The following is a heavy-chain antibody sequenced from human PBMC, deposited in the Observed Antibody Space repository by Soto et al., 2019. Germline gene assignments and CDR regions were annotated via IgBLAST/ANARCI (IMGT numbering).Heavy chain of an antibody. CDR3: ARDTPPTDY. J-gene: IGHJ4*02. Sequence: QVQLVQSGAEVKKPGASVKVSCKTSGYTFTSYHIIWVRQAPGQGLEWMGWISAYNTNTNYVQKCQGRVTMTTDTLTSTAYMELRSLRSDDTAVYYCARDTPPTDYWGQGTLVTVSS. V-gene: IGHV1-18*01. CDR1: GYTFTSYH. CDR2: ISAYNTNT.